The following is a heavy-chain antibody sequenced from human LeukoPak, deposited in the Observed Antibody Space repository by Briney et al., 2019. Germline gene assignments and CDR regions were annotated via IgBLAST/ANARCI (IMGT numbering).Heavy chain of an antibody. D-gene: IGHD1-14*01. Sequence: GGSLRLSCAGSGFTFGGYGMHWFRQTPGKGREGVAVIAYDRSRAFYADSVKGRFTISRDNSKNTMSVQMDDLRAEDTAVYYCTRYNNDHFDYWGQGTLVTVSS. CDR3: TRYNNDHFDY. J-gene: IGHJ4*02. V-gene: IGHV3-33*01. CDR2: IAYDRSRA. CDR1: GFTFGGYG.